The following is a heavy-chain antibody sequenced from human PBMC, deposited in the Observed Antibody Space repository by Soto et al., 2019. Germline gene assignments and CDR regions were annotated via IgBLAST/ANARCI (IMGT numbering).Heavy chain of an antibody. J-gene: IGHJ4*02. CDR2: IYYSGST. CDR1: GGSLSSSSYY. D-gene: IGHD2-15*01. Sequence: SQTLSLTCTVSGGSLSSSSYYWVWIRQPPGKGLGWIGSIYYSGSTYHNPSLKSRVTISVDTSKNQFSLKLSSVTAADTAVYYCATMWAASDVGYFDFWGQGTLVTVSS. V-gene: IGHV4-39*01. CDR3: ATMWAASDVGYFDF.